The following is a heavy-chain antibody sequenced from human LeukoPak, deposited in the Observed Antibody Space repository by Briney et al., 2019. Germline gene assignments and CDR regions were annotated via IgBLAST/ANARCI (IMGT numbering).Heavy chain of an antibody. V-gene: IGHV1-2*02. Sequence: GASVKVSCKASGYTFTGYYMHWVRQAPGQGLEWMGWINPNSGGTNYAQKLQGRVTMTTDTSTSTAYMELRSLRSDDTAVYYCARDHYYDSSGTRLPFDYWGQGTLVTVSS. CDR2: INPNSGGT. D-gene: IGHD3-22*01. J-gene: IGHJ4*02. CDR1: GYTFTGYY. CDR3: ARDHYYDSSGTRLPFDY.